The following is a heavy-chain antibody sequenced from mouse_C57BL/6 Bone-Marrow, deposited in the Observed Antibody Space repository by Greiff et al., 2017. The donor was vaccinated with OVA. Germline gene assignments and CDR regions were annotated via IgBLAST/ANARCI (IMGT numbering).Heavy chain of an antibody. Sequence: EVQLQQSGPELVKPGDSVKISCKASGYSFTGYFMNWVMQSHGKSLEWIGRINPYNGDTFYNQKFKGKATLTVDKSSSTAHMELRSLTTEDAAVYYCARAGYGRYFDVWGKGTTVTVSS. CDR3: ARAGYGRYFDV. V-gene: IGHV1-20*01. CDR2: INPYNGDT. J-gene: IGHJ1*03. D-gene: IGHD2-2*01. CDR1: GYSFTGYF.